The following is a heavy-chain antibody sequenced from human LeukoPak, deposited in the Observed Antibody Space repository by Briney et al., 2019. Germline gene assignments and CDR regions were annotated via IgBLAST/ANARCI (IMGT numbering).Heavy chain of an antibody. CDR3: ASPPYYYDSSGYLH. D-gene: IGHD3-22*01. CDR1: GGSISSSSYY. CDR2: IYHSGST. V-gene: IGHV4-39*07. J-gene: IGHJ4*02. Sequence: PSETLSLTCTVSGGSISSSSYYWGWIRQPPGKGLEWIGSIYHSGSTYYNPSLKSRVTISVDTSKNQFSLKLSSVTAADTAVYYCASPPYYYDSSGYLHWGQGTLVTVSS.